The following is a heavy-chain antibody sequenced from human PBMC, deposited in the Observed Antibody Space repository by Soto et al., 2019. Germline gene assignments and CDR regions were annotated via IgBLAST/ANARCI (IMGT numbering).Heavy chain of an antibody. CDR1: DGYIIGSYYY. J-gene: IGHJ4*02. D-gene: IGHD1-20*01. CDR2: VFYTGFT. CDR3: ATSQKGYNWNYFDH. V-gene: IGHV4-39*01. Sequence: PSETQCHTCTVSDGYIIGSYYYWGWHSQSPGKGPEWIGSVFYTGFTSYNPSLESRVSVSVDTSKNQFSLKVSGVSAADTAVYYCATSQKGYNWNYFDHWGQGALVTVSS.